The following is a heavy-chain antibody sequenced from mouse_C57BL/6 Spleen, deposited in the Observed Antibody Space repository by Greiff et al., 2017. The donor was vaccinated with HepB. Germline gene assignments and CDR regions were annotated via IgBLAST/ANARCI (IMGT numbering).Heavy chain of an antibody. V-gene: IGHV1-26*01. CDR3: ARSDGKLAY. J-gene: IGHJ3*01. CDR1: GYTFTDYY. CDR2: INPNNGGT. D-gene: IGHD2-1*01. Sequence: VQLQQSGPELVKPGASVKISCKASGYTFTDYYMNWVKQSHGKSLEWIGDINPNNGGTSYNQKFKGKATLTVDKSSSTAYMELRSLTSEDSAVYYCARSDGKLAYWGQGTLVTVSA.